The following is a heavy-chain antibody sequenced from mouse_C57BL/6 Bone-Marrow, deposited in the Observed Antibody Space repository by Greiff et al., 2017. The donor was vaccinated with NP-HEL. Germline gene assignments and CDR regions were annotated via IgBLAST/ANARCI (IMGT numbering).Heavy chain of an antibody. V-gene: IGHV1-50*01. Sequence: QVQLQQPGAELVKPGASVKLSCKASGYTFTSYWMQWVKQRPGQGLEWIGEIDPSDSYTNYNQKFKGKATLTVDTSSSTAYMQLSSLTSEDSAVYYCARGATVVRKDFDYWGQGTTLTVSS. CDR2: IDPSDSYT. CDR1: GYTFTSYW. D-gene: IGHD1-1*01. CDR3: ARGATVVRKDFDY. J-gene: IGHJ2*01.